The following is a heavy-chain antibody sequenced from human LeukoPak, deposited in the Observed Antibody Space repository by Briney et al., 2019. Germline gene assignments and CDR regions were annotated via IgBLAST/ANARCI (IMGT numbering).Heavy chain of an antibody. CDR1: GGSISSGDYY. CDR3: AREPYTVESYAFDI. CDR2: IYYSGST. J-gene: IGHJ3*02. V-gene: IGHV4-30-4*08. Sequence: SETLSLTCTVSGGSISSGDYYWSWIRQPPGKGLEWIGYIYYSGSTYYNPSLKSRVTISVDTSKNQFSLKLSSVTAADTAVYYCAREPYTVESYAFDIWGQGTMVTVSS. D-gene: IGHD5-12*01.